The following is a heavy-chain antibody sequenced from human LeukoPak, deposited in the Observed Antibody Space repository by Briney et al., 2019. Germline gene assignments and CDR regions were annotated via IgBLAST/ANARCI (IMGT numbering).Heavy chain of an antibody. CDR1: GGPFNDYY. CDR2: INHSAST. CDR3: ARVWVTTPIMDV. Sequence: SETLSLTCAVYGGPFNDYYWNWLRQPPGKGLEWIGEINHSASTNYHPSYKSRVTISLDTSKNQFSLKLSSVTAADTAVYYCARVWVTTPIMDVWGKGTTVTVSS. J-gene: IGHJ6*04. V-gene: IGHV4-34*01. D-gene: IGHD4-17*01.